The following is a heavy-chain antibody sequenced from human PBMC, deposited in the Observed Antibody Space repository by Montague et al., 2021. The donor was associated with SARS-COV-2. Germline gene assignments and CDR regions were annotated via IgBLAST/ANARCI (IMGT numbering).Heavy chain of an antibody. CDR3: ARFFRVGTSSACDR. CDR1: GASIMGYH. CDR2: VRDTGTT. J-gene: IGHJ4*02. Sequence: SETLSLTCGVSGASIMGYHWSWVRKPPGRGLEWIGDVRDTGTTNYNPSLHNRITISIDTSEGQFSLRLTSVTAADTAVYYCARFFRVGTSSACDRWGQGIPVTVSS. V-gene: IGHV4-59*08. D-gene: IGHD3-10*01.